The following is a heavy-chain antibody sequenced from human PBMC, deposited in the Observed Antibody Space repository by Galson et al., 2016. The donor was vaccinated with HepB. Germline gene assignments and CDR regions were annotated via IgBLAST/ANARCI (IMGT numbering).Heavy chain of an antibody. J-gene: IGHJ2*01. CDR2: IYPGNSET. CDR3: ARQRYFDF. V-gene: IGHV5-51*01. CDR1: GYIFANYW. Sequence: QSGAEVKKPGESLKISCQGFGYIFANYWIGWVRQMPGKGLEWMGIIYPGNSETRYSPSFQGQVTISADKSTSTTYLQWSSLKTSDTAMYYCARQRYFDFWGRGTLVIVSS.